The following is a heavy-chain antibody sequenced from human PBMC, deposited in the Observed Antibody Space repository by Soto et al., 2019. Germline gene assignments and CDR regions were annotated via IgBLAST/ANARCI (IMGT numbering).Heavy chain of an antibody. V-gene: IGHV3-23*01. Sequence: GGSLRLSCAAFGFTFSSYAMSWVRQAPGKGLEWVSAISGSGGSTYYADSVKGRFTISRDNSKNTLYLQMNSLRAEDTAVYYCAKDYIWGSYRGSDAFDFWGQGTMVTVSS. CDR3: AKDYIWGSYRGSDAFDF. D-gene: IGHD3-16*02. J-gene: IGHJ3*01. CDR2: ISGSGGST. CDR1: GFTFSSYA.